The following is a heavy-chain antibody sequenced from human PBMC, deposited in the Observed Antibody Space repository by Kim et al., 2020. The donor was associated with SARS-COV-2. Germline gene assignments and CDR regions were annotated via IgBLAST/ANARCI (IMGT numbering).Heavy chain of an antibody. V-gene: IGHV3-13*04. CDR2: IGTAGET. CDR3: GRGIHLWLGVDV. CDR1: GFIFGGHD. D-gene: IGHD3-10*01. J-gene: IGHJ6*01. Sequence: GGSLRLSCAASGFIFGGHDMHWVRQGTGKGLEWVSAIGTAGETFYEESVKGRFIISRENGKNSLYLQMDSRRAGDTAVYYCGRGIHLWLGVDVWGQGTTVPVSS.